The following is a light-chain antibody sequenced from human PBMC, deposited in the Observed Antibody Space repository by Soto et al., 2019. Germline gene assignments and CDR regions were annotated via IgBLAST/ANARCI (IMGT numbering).Light chain of an antibody. Sequence: QSALTQPRSVSGAPGQSVTISCTGTSSDVGGYNDVYWYQQHPGKAPKLMIYDVSKRPSGVPDRFSGSKSGNTASLTISGLQAEDEAYYYCCACAGSHVVFGGGTKVTVL. J-gene: IGLJ2*01. CDR2: DVS. CDR3: CACAGSHVV. V-gene: IGLV2-11*01. CDR1: SSDVGGYND.